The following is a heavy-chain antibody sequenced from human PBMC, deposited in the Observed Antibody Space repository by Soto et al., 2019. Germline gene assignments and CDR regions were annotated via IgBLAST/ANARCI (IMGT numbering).Heavy chain of an antibody. V-gene: IGHV4-34*02. CDR1: GESFIGYY. CDR2: INHRGSA. J-gene: IGHJ5*02. Sequence: QVHLQQWGAGLLKASETLSLTCAVYGESFIGYYWTWIRQPPGKGLEWIGEINHRGSANYNPSLKSRVTISVDTSNNQFSLKLSSVTAAGTSVYYCARTDIVTTNCFDPWGQGTLVTVSS. CDR3: ARTDIVTTNCFDP. D-gene: IGHD5-12*01.